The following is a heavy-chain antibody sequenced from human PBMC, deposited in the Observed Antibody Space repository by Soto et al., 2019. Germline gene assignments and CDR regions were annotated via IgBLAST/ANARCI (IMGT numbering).Heavy chain of an antibody. J-gene: IGHJ6*02. CDR3: ARQESDFWSGYYTGPYYYYGMDV. CDR1: GDSVSSNSAA. Sequence: PSQTLSLTCAISGDSVSSNSAAWNWIRQSPSRGLEWLGRTYYRSKWYNDYAVSVKSRITINPDTSKNQFSLQLNSVTPEDTAVYYCARQESDFWSGYYTGPYYYYGMDVWGQGTTVTSP. V-gene: IGHV6-1*01. D-gene: IGHD3-3*01. CDR2: TYYRSKWYN.